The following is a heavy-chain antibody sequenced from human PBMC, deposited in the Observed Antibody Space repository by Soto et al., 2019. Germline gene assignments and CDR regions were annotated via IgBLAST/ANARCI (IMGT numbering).Heavy chain of an antibody. D-gene: IGHD6-13*01. CDR3: AIPLPKQQLVRGAFDH. J-gene: IGHJ4*02. V-gene: IGHV1-69*01. CDR2: SIPVFGTA. Sequence: QVQLVQSGAEVKKPGSSVKLSCKTSGGTFRNYAINWVRQAPGQGLEWMGGSIPVFGTANYAQTFQGRFTITAEESTSTAYMELSSLRSEDTAVYYCAIPLPKQQLVRGAFDHWGQGTLFTVAS. CDR1: GGTFRNYA.